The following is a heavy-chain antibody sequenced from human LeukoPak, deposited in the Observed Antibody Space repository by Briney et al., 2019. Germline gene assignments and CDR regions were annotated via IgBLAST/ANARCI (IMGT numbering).Heavy chain of an antibody. Sequence: GRSLRLSCAASGFTFDDYAMHWVRQAPGKGLEWVSGISWNSGSIGYADSVKGRFTISRDNAKNSLYLQMNSLRAEDTAVYYCASTSSSWRFDYWGQGTLVTVSS. J-gene: IGHJ4*02. D-gene: IGHD6-13*01. CDR2: ISWNSGSI. V-gene: IGHV3-9*01. CDR1: GFTFDDYA. CDR3: ASTSSSWRFDY.